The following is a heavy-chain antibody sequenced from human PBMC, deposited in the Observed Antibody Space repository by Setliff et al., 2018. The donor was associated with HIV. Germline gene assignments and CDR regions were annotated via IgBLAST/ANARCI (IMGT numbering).Heavy chain of an antibody. V-gene: IGHV4-4*07. CDR3: ARDRHSSGLGSYGP. CDR1: GGSLGVYR. Sequence: SETLSLTCTISGGSLGVYRWSWIRKSAGRGLEWIGRIDSSGTTDYKPSLKGRVAISVDTSRNQFSLRVTSVTAADTAVYFCARDRHSSGLGSYGPWGPGILVTVSS. CDR2: IDSSGTT. J-gene: IGHJ5*02. D-gene: IGHD3-10*01.